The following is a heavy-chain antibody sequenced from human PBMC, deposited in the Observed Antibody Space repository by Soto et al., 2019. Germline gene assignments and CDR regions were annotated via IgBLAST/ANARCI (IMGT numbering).Heavy chain of an antibody. V-gene: IGHV4-59*01. CDR1: GGSITNYY. J-gene: IGHJ5*02. D-gene: IGHD5-18*01. CDR2: IYYSGST. CDR3: ARDRGYSNWFDP. Sequence: SETLSLTCTVSGGSITNYYWSWIRQPPGKGPEWIGYIYYSGSTNYNPSLRSRVTISVDTSKNQFSLKLSSVTAADTAVYYCARDRGYSNWFDPWGQGTLVTVS.